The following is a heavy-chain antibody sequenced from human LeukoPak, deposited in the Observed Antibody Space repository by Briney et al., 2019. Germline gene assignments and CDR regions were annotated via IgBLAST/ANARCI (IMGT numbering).Heavy chain of an antibody. CDR1: GFTFSSFW. V-gene: IGHV3-7*01. D-gene: IGHD3-3*01. CDR3: AKYDVWSGFSYDC. J-gene: IGHJ4*02. CDR2: VKRDGSEK. Sequence: GGSLRLSCAASGFTFSSFWMSWVRQAPGKGLEWVANVKRDGSEKYYVDSLKGRFTISRDNAKNSLYLEMNSLTVEDTAVYYCAKYDVWSGFSYDCWGQGTLVTVSS.